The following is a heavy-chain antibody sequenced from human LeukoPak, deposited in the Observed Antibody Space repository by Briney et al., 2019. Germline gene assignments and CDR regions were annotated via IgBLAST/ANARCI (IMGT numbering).Heavy chain of an antibody. CDR2: IYYSGNT. D-gene: IGHD3-22*01. CDR3: ASSDSSGYYDN. J-gene: IGHJ4*02. Sequence: SETLSLTCTVSGGSISSYYWTWIRQPPGKGLGWIGYIYYSGNTNHNPSLKSRVTISVDTSKNQFSLKLSSVTAADTAVYYCASSDSSGYYDNWGQGTLVTVSS. CDR1: GGSISSYY. V-gene: IGHV4-59*01.